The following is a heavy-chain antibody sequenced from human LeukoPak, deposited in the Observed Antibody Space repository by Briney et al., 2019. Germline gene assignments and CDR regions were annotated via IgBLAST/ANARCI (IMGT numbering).Heavy chain of an antibody. J-gene: IGHJ4*02. D-gene: IGHD6-19*01. CDR1: GGSISSYY. CDR3: ARGPLAVAGL. Sequence: SETPSLTCTVSGGSISSYYWSWIRQPPGKGLEWIGYIYYSGSTNYNPSLKSRVTISVDTSKNQFSLKLSSVTAADTAVYYCARGPLAVAGLWGQGTLVTVSS. V-gene: IGHV4-59*08. CDR2: IYYSGST.